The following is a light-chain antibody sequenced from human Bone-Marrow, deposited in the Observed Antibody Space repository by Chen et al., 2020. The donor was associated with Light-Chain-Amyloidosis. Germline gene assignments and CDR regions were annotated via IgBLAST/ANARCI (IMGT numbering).Light chain of an antibody. CDR2: EVT. V-gene: IGLV2-14*01. Sequence: QSALTQPASVSGSPGQSITISCNGTSSDVGGDNHVSWYQQHPDKATKLMIHEVTNRPSWVPDRFSGSKSDNPASLTISRLQTEDEADYFGSSYTITNTLVFGSGTRVTVL. J-gene: IGLJ1*01. CDR1: SSDVGGDNH. CDR3: SSYTITNTLV.